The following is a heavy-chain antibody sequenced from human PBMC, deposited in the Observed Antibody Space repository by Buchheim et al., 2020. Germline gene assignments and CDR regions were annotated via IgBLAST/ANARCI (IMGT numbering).Heavy chain of an antibody. J-gene: IGHJ6*02. D-gene: IGHD2-21*01. CDR3: ARGQIEGGMDV. CDR1: GGSISSGGYS. V-gene: IGHV4-30-2*01. Sequence: QLQLQESGPGLVKPSETLSLTCAVSGGSISSGGYSWSWIRQPPGKGLEWIGYIYHSGSTYYNPSLKSRVTISVDRSKNSFSLKLSSVTAADTAVYYCARGQIEGGMDVWGQGTT. CDR2: IYHSGST.